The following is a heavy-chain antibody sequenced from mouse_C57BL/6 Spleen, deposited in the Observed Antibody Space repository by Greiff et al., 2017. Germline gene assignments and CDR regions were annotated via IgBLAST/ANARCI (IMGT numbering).Heavy chain of an antibody. CDR1: GYAFSSYW. Sequence: QVQLKESGAELVKPGASVKISCKASGYAFSSYWMNWVKQRPGKGLEWIGQIYPGDGDTNYNGKFKGKATLTADKSSSTAYMQLSSLTSEDAAVYCCARSYYGSSYQYYFDYWGQGTTLTVSS. CDR2: IYPGDGDT. V-gene: IGHV1-80*01. J-gene: IGHJ2*01. CDR3: ARSYYGSSYQYYFDY. D-gene: IGHD1-1*01.